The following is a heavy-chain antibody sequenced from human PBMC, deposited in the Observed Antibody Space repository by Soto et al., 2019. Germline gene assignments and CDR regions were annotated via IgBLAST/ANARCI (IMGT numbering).Heavy chain of an antibody. CDR2: MNPNSGNT. V-gene: IGHV1-8*01. Sequence: QVQLVQSGAEVKKSGASVKVSCKASGYTYTSHDINWVRQATGQGLEWMGWMNPNSGNTGYAQKFQGRVTMTRNTSISTAYMELSSLRSEDTAVYYCARWDYGYYARFDYWGQGTLVTVSS. CDR3: ARWDYGYYARFDY. D-gene: IGHD4-17*01. J-gene: IGHJ4*02. CDR1: GYTYTSHD.